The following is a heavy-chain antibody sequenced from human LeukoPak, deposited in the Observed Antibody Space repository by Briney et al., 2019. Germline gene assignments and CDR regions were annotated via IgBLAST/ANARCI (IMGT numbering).Heavy chain of an antibody. CDR1: GFTVSSNY. V-gene: IGHV3-7*01. CDR2: IKEDGSEK. Sequence: GSLRLSCAASGFTVSSNYMSWVRQAPRKGLEWVANIKEDGSEKYYVDSVKGRFTISRDNAKNSLYLQIISLRAEDTAVYYCARERGPASPFDYWGQGTLVTVSS. CDR3: ARERGPASPFDY. J-gene: IGHJ4*02.